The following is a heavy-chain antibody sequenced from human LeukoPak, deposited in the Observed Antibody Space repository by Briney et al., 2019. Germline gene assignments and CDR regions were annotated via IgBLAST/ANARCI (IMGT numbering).Heavy chain of an antibody. CDR3: LISYYGSGSYDGEL. D-gene: IGHD3-10*01. V-gene: IGHV1-18*04. CDR2: ISAYNGNT. CDR1: GYTFTSYG. Sequence: ASVKVSCKASGYTFTSYGISWVRQAPGQGLEWMGWISAYNGNTNYAQKLQGRVTLTTDTSTSTAYMELRSLRSDDTAVYYRLISYYGSGSYDGELWGQGTLVTVSS. J-gene: IGHJ1*01.